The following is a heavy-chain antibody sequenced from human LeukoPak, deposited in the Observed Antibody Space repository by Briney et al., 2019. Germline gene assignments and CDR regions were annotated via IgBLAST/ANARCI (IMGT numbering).Heavy chain of an antibody. D-gene: IGHD4-17*01. V-gene: IGHV3-7*01. Sequence: GGSLRVSCAVSGFTFSSYWMSWVRQAPGKGLVWVANINHDGSEKYYVDSVKGRFTISRDNAKISLYLQMNSLRAEDTAVYYCARALYGDYASFDYWGQGTLVTVSS. CDR2: INHDGSEK. CDR1: GFTFSSYW. CDR3: ARALYGDYASFDY. J-gene: IGHJ4*02.